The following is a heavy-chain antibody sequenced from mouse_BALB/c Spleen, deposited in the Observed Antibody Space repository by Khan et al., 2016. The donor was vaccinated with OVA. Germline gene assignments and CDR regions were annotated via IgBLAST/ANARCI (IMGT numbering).Heavy chain of an antibody. CDR1: GYSITSDYA. CDR3: ARWFTY. Sequence: EVQLKESGPGLVKPSQSLSLTCTVTGYSITSDYAWNWIRQFPGTKLEWMGYINYSGSTTYNPSLKSRISITRDTSKNQFFLQLHSVTTEDTATYYCARWFTYWGQGTLVTVSA. V-gene: IGHV3-2*02. J-gene: IGHJ3*01. CDR2: INYSGST.